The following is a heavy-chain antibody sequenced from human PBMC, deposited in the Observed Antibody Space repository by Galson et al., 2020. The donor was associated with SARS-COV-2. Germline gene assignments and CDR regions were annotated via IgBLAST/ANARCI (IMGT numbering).Heavy chain of an antibody. CDR3: ARSNRCSGGICHFYGLDV. CDR1: GFALSDYY. V-gene: IGHV3-11*06. CDR2: ISVSSSYT. J-gene: IGHJ6*02. Sequence: GESLKISCAASGFALSDYYMSWIRQAPGKGLEWVADISVSSSYTKYADPVKGRFTISRDISLYLQMNSLRADDTAVYYCARSNRCSGGICHFYGLDVWGQGTTVTVSS. D-gene: IGHD2-15*01.